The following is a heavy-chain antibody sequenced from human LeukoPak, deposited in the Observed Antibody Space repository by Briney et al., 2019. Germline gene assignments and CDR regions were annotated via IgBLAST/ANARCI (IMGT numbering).Heavy chain of an antibody. CDR2: INHSGST. J-gene: IGHJ5*02. Sequence: SETLSLTCAVYGGSFSGYYWSWIRQPPGKGLEWIGEINHSGSTNYNPPLKSRVTISVDTSKNQLSLKLSSVTAADTAVYYCARLGLGTGPTWGQGTLVTVSS. D-gene: IGHD7-27*01. V-gene: IGHV4-34*01. CDR1: GGSFSGYY. CDR3: ARLGLGTGPT.